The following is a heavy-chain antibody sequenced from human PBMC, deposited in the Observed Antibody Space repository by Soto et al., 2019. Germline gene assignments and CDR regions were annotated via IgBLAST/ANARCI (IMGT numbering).Heavy chain of an antibody. CDR3: ARPLEGTSRGAFDI. V-gene: IGHV3-21*01. CDR1: GFTFSSYS. CDR2: ISSSSSYI. Sequence: EVQLVESGGGLVKPGGSLRLSCAASGFTFSSYSMNWVRQAPGKGLEWVSSISSSSSYIYYADSVKGRFTISRDNAKNSLYLQMNSLRAEDTAVYYCARPLEGTSRGAFDIWGQGTMVTVSS. D-gene: IGHD2-2*01. J-gene: IGHJ3*02.